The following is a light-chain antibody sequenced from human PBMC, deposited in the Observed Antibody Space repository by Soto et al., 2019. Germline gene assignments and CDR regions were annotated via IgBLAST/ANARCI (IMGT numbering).Light chain of an antibody. CDR3: QYYYESSP. CDR1: QSINRY. J-gene: IGKJ4*01. V-gene: IGKV3-11*01. CDR2: DAS. Sequence: SVFTQSLTILSLSPGERATHSFWASQSINRYLVWYQQKPGQAPRLLMYDASKRATGIADRFSGSGSGTDFTLTISSLEPEDFAVYYCQYYYESSPFGRGTKVDI.